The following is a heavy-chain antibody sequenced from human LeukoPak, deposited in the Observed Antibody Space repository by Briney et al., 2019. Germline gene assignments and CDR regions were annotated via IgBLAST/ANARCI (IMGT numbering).Heavy chain of an antibody. D-gene: IGHD6-19*01. V-gene: IGHV4-34*01. CDR3: ARGSSGWSTEYFQH. Sequence: SETLSLTCAVYGGSFSGYYWSWIRQPPGKGLEWIGEINHSGSTNYNPSLKSRVTISVDTSKNQFSLKLSSVTAADTAVYYCARGSSGWSTEYFQHWGQGTLATVSS. CDR2: INHSGST. CDR1: GGSFSGYY. J-gene: IGHJ1*01.